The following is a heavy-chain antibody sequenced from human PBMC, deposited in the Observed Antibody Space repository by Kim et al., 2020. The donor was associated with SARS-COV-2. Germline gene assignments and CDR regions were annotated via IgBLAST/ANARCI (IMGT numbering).Heavy chain of an antibody. D-gene: IGHD1-1*01. V-gene: IGHV3-15*01. CDR1: GFKFSDAW. J-gene: IGHJ6*02. CDR3: NWDWSCYYDMAV. CDR2: IKSKGSGGTT. Sequence: GGSLRLSCAGSGFKFSDAWMNWVRQAPGKGLEWMGRIKSKGSGGTTEYAAPVKYRFSISRDDTTNTQYVQMNSLITEDTAVYYWNWDWSCYYDMAVWGQGTTVTVSS.